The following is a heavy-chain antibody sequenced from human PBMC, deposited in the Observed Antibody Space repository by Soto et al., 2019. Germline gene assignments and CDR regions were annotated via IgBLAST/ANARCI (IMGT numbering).Heavy chain of an antibody. J-gene: IGHJ1*01. CDR3: ARGRTVSPIGPLLV. D-gene: IGHD1-1*01. CDR2: VSPKSGNT. Sequence: QIQLVQSGAEVKKPGASVKVSCKASGYNFFDYGVSWVRQAPGQGLEWMGWVSPKSGNTDYAWKVQGRVTMTTDISTSTAYMELRGLISDDTGVYYCARGRTVSPIGPLLVWRQGTLVSVSS. V-gene: IGHV1-18*01. CDR1: GYNFFDYG.